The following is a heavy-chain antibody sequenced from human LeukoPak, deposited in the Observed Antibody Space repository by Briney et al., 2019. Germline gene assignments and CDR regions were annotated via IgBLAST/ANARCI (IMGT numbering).Heavy chain of an antibody. Sequence: GGSLRLSCAASGFTFSSYSMKWVRQAPGKGLEWVSSISSSSNYIYYADSVKGRFTISRDNSKNTLYLQMNSLRAEDTAVYYCAKNQGSKWFGTPLDVWGKGTTVTISS. CDR2: ISSSSNYI. CDR1: GFTFSSYS. V-gene: IGHV3-21*04. D-gene: IGHD3-10*01. J-gene: IGHJ6*04. CDR3: AKNQGSKWFGTPLDV.